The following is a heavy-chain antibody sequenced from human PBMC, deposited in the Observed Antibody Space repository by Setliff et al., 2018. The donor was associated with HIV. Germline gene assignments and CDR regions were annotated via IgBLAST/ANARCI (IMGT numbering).Heavy chain of an antibody. D-gene: IGHD4-4*01. CDR1: GYTFTSYD. CDR3: ARYSNFDY. V-gene: IGHV1-8*03. Sequence: GASVKVSCKASGYTFTSYDINWVRQATGQGLEWMGWMNPNSGNTGYAQKFQGRVTITRNTATSTAFMELSSLRSEDTAVYYCARYSNFDYWGQGTLVTVSS. J-gene: IGHJ4*02. CDR2: MNPNSGNT.